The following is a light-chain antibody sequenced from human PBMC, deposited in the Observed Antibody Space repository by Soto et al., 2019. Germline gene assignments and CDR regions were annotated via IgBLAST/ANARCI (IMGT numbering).Light chain of an antibody. Sequence: QSALTQPASVSGSPGQSLTISCTGTSSDVGGYNYVSWYQQHPGKAPKLMIYDVSNRPSGVSNRFSGSKSGNTASLTISGLQAEDEADYFCSSYTTISTVVFGGGTQLTVL. V-gene: IGLV2-14*01. CDR3: SSYTTISTVV. CDR1: SSDVGGYNY. CDR2: DVS. J-gene: IGLJ2*01.